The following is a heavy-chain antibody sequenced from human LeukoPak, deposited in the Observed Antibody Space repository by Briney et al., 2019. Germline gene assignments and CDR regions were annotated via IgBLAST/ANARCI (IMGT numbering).Heavy chain of an antibody. D-gene: IGHD4-17*01. Sequence: GGSLRLSCAASGFTFSSYWMSWVRQAPGKGLEWVANVKPDGSEEYYVDSVKGRFTISRDNAKTSVYLQMNSLRAEDTAIYYCARTTTVTTPFDYWGQGTLVTVYS. CDR1: GFTFSSYW. CDR2: VKPDGSEE. CDR3: ARTTTVTTPFDY. J-gene: IGHJ4*02. V-gene: IGHV3-7*01.